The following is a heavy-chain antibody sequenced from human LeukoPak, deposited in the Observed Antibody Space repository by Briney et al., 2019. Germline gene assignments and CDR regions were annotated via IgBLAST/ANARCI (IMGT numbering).Heavy chain of an antibody. CDR3: ARAARIVGATYFDY. J-gene: IGHJ4*02. Sequence: PGGSLRLSCAASGFXFSTYEMNWVRQAPGKGLEWISYISSTASTIYYADSVKGRFTISRDNSKNSLYLQMNSLRAEDTAVYYCARAARIVGATYFDYWGRGTLVTVSS. CDR1: GFXFSTYE. V-gene: IGHV3-48*03. D-gene: IGHD1-26*01. CDR2: ISSTASTI.